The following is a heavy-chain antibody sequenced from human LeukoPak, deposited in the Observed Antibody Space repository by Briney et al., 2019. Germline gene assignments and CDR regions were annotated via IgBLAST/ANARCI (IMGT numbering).Heavy chain of an antibody. CDR1: GFTFSSYW. CDR2: IKQDGSEK. D-gene: IGHD5-12*01. Sequence: GGSLRLSSAASGFTFSSYWMSWVRQAPGKGLEWVANIKQDGSEKYYVDSVKGRFTISRDNAKNSLYLQMNSLRAEDTAVYYCARDALYSGYDTINYYYYYGMDVWGQGTTVTVSS. V-gene: IGHV3-7*01. J-gene: IGHJ6*02. CDR3: ARDALYSGYDTINYYYYYGMDV.